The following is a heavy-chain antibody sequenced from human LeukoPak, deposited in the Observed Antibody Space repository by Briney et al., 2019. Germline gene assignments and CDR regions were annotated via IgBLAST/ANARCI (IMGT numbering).Heavy chain of an antibody. Sequence: PGGSLRLSCAGSGFIFNNYGIHWVRQAPGKGLEWVAVISYDGSNKYYADSVKGRFTISRDNSKNTLYLQMNSLRAEDTAVYYCAKAARGYSYGYDDYFDYWGQGTLVTVSS. J-gene: IGHJ4*02. CDR2: ISYDGSNK. CDR3: AKAARGYSYGYDDYFDY. CDR1: GFIFNNYG. D-gene: IGHD5-18*01. V-gene: IGHV3-30*18.